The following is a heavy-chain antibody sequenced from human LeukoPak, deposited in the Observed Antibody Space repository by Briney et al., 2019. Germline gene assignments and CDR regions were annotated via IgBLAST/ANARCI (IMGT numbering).Heavy chain of an antibody. CDR1: GYTFTDYA. J-gene: IGHJ4*02. CDR2: IHGGNGNT. CDR3: ARTRMVATTRFDY. D-gene: IGHD5-12*01. Sequence: ASVKVSCKASGYTFTDYAIHWVRQAPGQSLEWMGWIHGGNGNTKYSQKFQGRVTITRDTSASTAYMELSSLRSEDTAVYYCARTRMVATTRFDYWGQGTLVTVSS. V-gene: IGHV1-3*01.